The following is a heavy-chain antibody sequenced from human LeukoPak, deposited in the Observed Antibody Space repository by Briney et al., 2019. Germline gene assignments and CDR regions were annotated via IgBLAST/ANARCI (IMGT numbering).Heavy chain of an antibody. D-gene: IGHD1-1*01. V-gene: IGHV3-23*01. CDR1: GFTFSSYG. Sequence: PGGSLRLSCAASGFTFSSYGMSWVRQAPGKGLEWVSAISGSGRGGDTYYADSVKGRFTISRDNSKNTLYLQMNSLRAEDTAVYYCAESSSGFDSWGQGTLVTVSS. CDR2: ISGSGRGGDT. CDR3: AESSSGFDS. J-gene: IGHJ4*02.